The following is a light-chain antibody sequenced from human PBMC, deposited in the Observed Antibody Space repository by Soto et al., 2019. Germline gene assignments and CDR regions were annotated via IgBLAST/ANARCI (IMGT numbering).Light chain of an antibody. J-gene: IGKJ1*01. CDR3: QQYHTYPWT. V-gene: IGKV1-5*01. Sequence: DIQMTQSPSTLSASVGDRVTITCRASQSITNWLAWYQQXXXXAPNLLIYDASNLESGVSSRFSGSGSGTDFTLTISSLQPDDFATYYCQQYHTYPWTFGQGTKVEV. CDR2: DAS. CDR1: QSITNW.